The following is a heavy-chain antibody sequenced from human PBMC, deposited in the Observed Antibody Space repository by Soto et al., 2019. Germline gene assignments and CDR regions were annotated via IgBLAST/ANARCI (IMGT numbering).Heavy chain of an antibody. CDR2: IYYSGST. D-gene: IGHD4-17*01. J-gene: IGHJ5*02. CDR1: GGSMSSYY. Sequence: SETLSLTCTVSGGSMSSYYWSWIRQPPGKGLEWIGYIYYSGSTNYNPSLKSRVTISVDTSKNQFSLKLSSVTAADTAVYYCALHPTVTTRQRFAPRGQRNLVTVSS. CDR3: ALHPTVTTRQRFAP. V-gene: IGHV4-59*01.